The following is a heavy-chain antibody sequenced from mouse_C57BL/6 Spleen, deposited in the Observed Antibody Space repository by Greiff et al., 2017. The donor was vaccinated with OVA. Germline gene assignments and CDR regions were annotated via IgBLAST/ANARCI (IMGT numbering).Heavy chain of an antibody. CDR3: ARNYYGSSYGVDYAMDY. CDR2: IYPGDGDT. CDR1: GYAFSSSW. V-gene: IGHV1-82*01. Sequence: QVQLKESGPELVKPGASVKISCKASGYAFSSSWMNWVKQRPGKGLEWIGRIYPGDGDTNYNGKFKGKATLTADKSSSTAYMQLSSLTSEDSAVYFCARNYYGSSYGVDYAMDYWGQGTSVTVSS. J-gene: IGHJ4*01. D-gene: IGHD1-1*01.